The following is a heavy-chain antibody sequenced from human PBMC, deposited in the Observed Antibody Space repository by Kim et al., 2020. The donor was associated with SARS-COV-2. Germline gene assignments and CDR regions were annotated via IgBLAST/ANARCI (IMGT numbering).Heavy chain of an antibody. CDR1: GFTFNTYG. D-gene: IGHD1-26*01. CDR2: ISYDGSNK. Sequence: GGSLRLSCAASGFTFNTYGMNWVRQAPGKGLEWVAVISYDGSNKYYADSVKGRFTISRDNYKNTLYLQMNSLRIEDTAVYYCAKSFSGSYFGYDYWGQGTLVTVSS. V-gene: IGHV3-30*18. CDR3: AKSFSGSYFGYDY. J-gene: IGHJ4*02.